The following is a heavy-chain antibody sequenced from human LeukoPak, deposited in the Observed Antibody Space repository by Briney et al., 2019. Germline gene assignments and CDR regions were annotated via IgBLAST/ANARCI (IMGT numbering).Heavy chain of an antibody. D-gene: IGHD2-15*01. CDR1: GFTFSYYT. J-gene: IGHJ3*02. Sequence: GRALILSCAATGFTFSYYTMHWVRQAPGKGLGWVAVISYDGSNKYYADSVKGRFTISRDNSKNTLYLQMNSLRAEDTAVYYCARGDYCSGSRCPGAFDIWGQGTMVTVSS. CDR3: ARGDYCSGSRCPGAFDI. V-gene: IGHV3-30-3*01. CDR2: ISYDGSNK.